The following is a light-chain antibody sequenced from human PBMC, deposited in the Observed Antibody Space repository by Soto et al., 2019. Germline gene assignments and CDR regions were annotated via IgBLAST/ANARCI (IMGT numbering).Light chain of an antibody. J-gene: IGKJ1*01. Sequence: EIVLTHSPATLSLSPCERATLSCRASQSVSSYLAWYQQKPGQAPRLLIYDASTRATGIPARFSGSGSGTDFTLTITSLEPEDFAVYYCQQRSNWPPTFGQGTKVDNK. CDR2: DAS. CDR1: QSVSSY. CDR3: QQRSNWPPT. V-gene: IGKV3-11*01.